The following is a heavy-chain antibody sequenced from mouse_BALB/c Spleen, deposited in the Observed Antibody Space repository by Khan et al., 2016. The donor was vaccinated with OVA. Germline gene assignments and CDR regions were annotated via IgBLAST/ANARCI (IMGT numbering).Heavy chain of an antibody. J-gene: IGHJ2*01. Sequence: QLEESGPGLVKPSQSLSLTCTVTGYSITSGYAWNWIRQFPGNKLEWMGYISYSGGTSYHPSLQSRISITRDPSKTQFFLQLNSVTTEDTATYYGARGNYYGYYVDDWGQGTPLTVSS. D-gene: IGHD1-1*01. CDR1: GYSITSGYA. CDR3: ARGNYYGYYVDD. CDR2: ISYSGGT. V-gene: IGHV3-2*02.